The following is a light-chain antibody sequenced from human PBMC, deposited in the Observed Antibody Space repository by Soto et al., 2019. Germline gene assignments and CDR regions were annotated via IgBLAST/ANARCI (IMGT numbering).Light chain of an antibody. CDR1: QSVSSC. V-gene: IGKV3-11*01. CDR2: GAS. Sequence: EIVLTQSPATLSLSPGERATLSCRASQSVSSCLAWYQQKPGQAPRLLIYGASNRATGIPARFSGSGSGTAFTLTISSLEPEDFAVYGCQQCVSWPRAFGQGTKLEIK. CDR3: QQCVSWPRA. J-gene: IGKJ2*01.